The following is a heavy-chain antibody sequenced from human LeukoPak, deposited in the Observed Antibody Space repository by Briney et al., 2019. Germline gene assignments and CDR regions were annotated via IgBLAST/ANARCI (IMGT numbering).Heavy chain of an antibody. V-gene: IGHV4-4*02. CDR3: ATDQVVGSTRYSWFDP. CDR1: GGSISSSNW. Sequence: SETLSLTCAVSGGSISSSNWWSWVRQPPGKGLEWIGEIYHSGSTNYNPSLKSRVTISVDKSKNQFSLKLTSVTAADTAVYYCATDQVVGSTRYSWFDPWGQGTLVTVSS. J-gene: IGHJ5*02. D-gene: IGHD1-26*01. CDR2: IYHSGST.